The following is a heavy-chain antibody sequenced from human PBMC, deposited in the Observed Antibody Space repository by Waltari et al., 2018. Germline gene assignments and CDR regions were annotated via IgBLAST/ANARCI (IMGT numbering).Heavy chain of an antibody. CDR1: GGSISSSNW. J-gene: IGHJ4*02. V-gene: IGHV4-4*02. Sequence: VQLKESGPGLVKPSGPLSLPCAVSGGSISSSNWWSWVRQPPGKGLEWIGEIYHSGSTNYNPSLKSRVTISVDMSKNQFSLKLTSVTAADTAVYYCARVGASGSYREYWGQGTLVTVSS. CDR2: IYHSGST. D-gene: IGHD1-26*01. CDR3: ARVGASGSYREY.